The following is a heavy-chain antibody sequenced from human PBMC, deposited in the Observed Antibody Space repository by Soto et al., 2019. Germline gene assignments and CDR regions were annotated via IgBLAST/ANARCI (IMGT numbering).Heavy chain of an antibody. J-gene: IGHJ4*02. Sequence: PSLTCAVSGYSISSGYYWGWIRQPPGKGLEWIGSIYHSGSTYYNPSLKSRVTISVDTSKNQFSLKLSSVTAADTAVYYCASNEGKLGVHPAQIGYRGQRPPVPVSS. CDR2: IYHSGST. D-gene: IGHD1-26*01. CDR3: ASNEGKLGVHPAQIGY. V-gene: IGHV4-38-2*01. CDR1: GYSISSGYY.